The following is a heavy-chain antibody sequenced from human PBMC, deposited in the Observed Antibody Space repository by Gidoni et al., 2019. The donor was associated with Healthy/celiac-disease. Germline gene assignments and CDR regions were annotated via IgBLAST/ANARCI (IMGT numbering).Heavy chain of an antibody. V-gene: IGHV4-39*01. J-gene: IGHJ4*02. CDR3: ARNYYYDSSGPFDY. D-gene: IGHD3-22*01. CDR1: GGSISSSSYY. Sequence: QLQLQESAPGLVKPSETVSLTCTVSGGSISSSSYYWGWIRQPQGKGLEWIGSIYYSGSTYYNPSLKRRVTISVDTSKNQFSLKLSSVTAADTAVYYCARNYYYDSSGPFDYWGQGTLVTVSS. CDR2: IYYSGST.